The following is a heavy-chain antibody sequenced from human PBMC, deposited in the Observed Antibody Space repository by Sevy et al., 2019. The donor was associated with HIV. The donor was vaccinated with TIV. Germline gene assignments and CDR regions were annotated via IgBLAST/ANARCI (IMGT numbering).Heavy chain of an antibody. Sequence: ASVKVSYKASGGTFSSYAVSWVRQAPGQGLEWMGGIIPIIDIVNSAQKFQGRVTITADESASTVYMELSSLRSEDTAVYYCARVDSTSFRNSYYHMDVWVKGTTVTVSS. CDR2: IIPIIDIV. CDR3: ARVDSTSFRNSYYHMDV. CDR1: GGTFSSYA. J-gene: IGHJ6*03. D-gene: IGHD6-6*01. V-gene: IGHV1-69*10.